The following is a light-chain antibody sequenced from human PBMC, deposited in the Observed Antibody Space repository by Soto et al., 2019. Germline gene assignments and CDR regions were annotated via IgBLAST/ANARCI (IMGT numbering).Light chain of an antibody. CDR3: QQYNSPWT. CDR2: DAS. V-gene: IGKV1-5*01. J-gene: IGKJ1*01. CDR1: QSISSW. Sequence: DIQMTQSPSTLYASVGDRVTITCRASQSISSWLAWYQQKPGKAPKLLIYDASSLESGVPSRFSGSGSGTEFTLTVSSLQPDDFATDYCQQYNSPWTFGQGTKVEIK.